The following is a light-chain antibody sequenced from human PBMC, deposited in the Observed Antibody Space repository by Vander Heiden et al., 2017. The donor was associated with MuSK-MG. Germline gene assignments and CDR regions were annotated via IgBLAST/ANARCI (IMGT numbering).Light chain of an antibody. Sequence: DIVLTQSPATLSLSPGERATLSCRASQSVSSYLAWYQQKPGQAPRLLIYDASNRATGIPARFSGSGSGTDFTLTISSLEPEDFAIYYCLQRSDWPQAFGHGTKVDIK. CDR1: QSVSSY. CDR3: LQRSDWPQA. CDR2: DAS. J-gene: IGKJ3*01. V-gene: IGKV3-11*01.